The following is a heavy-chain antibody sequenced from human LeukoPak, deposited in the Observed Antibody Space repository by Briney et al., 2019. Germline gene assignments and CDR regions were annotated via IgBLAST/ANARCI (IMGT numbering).Heavy chain of an antibody. Sequence: SETLSLTCTVSGGSISSSSYYWGWIRQPPGKGLEWIGYIYYSGSTNYNPSLKSRVTISVDTSKNQFSLKLSSVTAADTAVYYCARKAYYYDSSGYYHYFDYWGQGTLVTVSS. CDR1: GGSISSSSYY. J-gene: IGHJ4*02. CDR3: ARKAYYYDSSGYYHYFDY. V-gene: IGHV4-61*05. D-gene: IGHD3-22*01. CDR2: IYYSGST.